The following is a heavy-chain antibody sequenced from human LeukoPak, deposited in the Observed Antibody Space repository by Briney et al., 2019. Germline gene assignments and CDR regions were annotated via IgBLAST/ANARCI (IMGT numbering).Heavy chain of an antibody. V-gene: IGHV1-46*01. CDR2: INPSGGST. Sequence: DSVKVSCKASGYTITSYYMHWVRQAPGQGLEWMGIINPSGGSTSYAQKFQGRVTMTRDTSTSTVYMELSSLRSEDTAVYYCARGSFSSSGWFTFDYWGQGTLVTVSS. CDR1: GYTITSYY. D-gene: IGHD6-19*01. CDR3: ARGSFSSSGWFTFDY. J-gene: IGHJ4*02.